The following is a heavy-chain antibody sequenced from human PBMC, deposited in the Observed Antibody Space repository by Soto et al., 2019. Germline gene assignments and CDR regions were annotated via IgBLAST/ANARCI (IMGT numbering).Heavy chain of an antibody. CDR2: IIPILGVA. J-gene: IGHJ6*02. CDR1: GGTFSSYT. CDR3: ARVRQCRGSCYGMDV. D-gene: IGHD3-10*01. V-gene: IGHV1-69*02. Sequence: QVQLVQSGAEVKKPGSSVKVSCKASGGTFSSYTISWVRQAPGQGLEWMGRIIPILGVANYAQKFQGRVRIAADKPAGKAHMELRSRSSEDTAVYYWARVRQCRGSCYGMDVRGQGTTDTVSS.